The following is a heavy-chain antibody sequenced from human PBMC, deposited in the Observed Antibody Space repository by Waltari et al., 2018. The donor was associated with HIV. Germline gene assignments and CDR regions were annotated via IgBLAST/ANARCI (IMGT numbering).Heavy chain of an antibody. Sequence: EVQLVESGGGLVQPGGSLRLSCPASGFTVSRTSMSWVSQAPGKGLEWVSIIYTGGSTYYAHSVKGRFTISRDNSKNTLHLQMNSLRAEDTAVYYCASPDTTMVHGHYYFYHMDVWGQGTTVTVSS. CDR3: ASPDTTMVHGHYYFYHMDV. J-gene: IGHJ6*02. D-gene: IGHD5-18*01. CDR2: IYTGGST. CDR1: GFTVSRTS. V-gene: IGHV3-66*01.